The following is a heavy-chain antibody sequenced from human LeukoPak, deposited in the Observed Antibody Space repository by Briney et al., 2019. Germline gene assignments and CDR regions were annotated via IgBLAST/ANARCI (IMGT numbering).Heavy chain of an antibody. CDR2: ICNRGST. J-gene: IGHJ4*02. Sequence: SETLSLTCAVYGVSVSGYYWSWIRQPPGKGLEWIGEICNRGSTSYTPSVKSRFTISVDTSKNQFSLNMSSVTAGDTAVYSCARVLQSLPHYWGQGTLVTVSS. CDR3: ARVLQSLPHY. D-gene: IGHD3-16*02. V-gene: IGHV4-34*01. CDR1: GVSVSGYY.